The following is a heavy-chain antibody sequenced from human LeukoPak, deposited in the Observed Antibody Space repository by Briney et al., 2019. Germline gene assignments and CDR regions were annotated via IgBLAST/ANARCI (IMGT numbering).Heavy chain of an antibody. CDR3: ARDRRYGSRFDP. D-gene: IGHD3-10*01. V-gene: IGHV4-34*01. J-gene: IGHJ5*02. CDR2: INHSGST. CDR1: GGSFSGYY. Sequence: PSETLPLTCAVYGGSFSGYYWSWIRQPPGKGLEWIGEINHSGSTNYNPSLKSRVTLSVDTSKNQFSLKLSSVTAADTAVYYCARDRRYGSRFDPWGQGTLVTVSS.